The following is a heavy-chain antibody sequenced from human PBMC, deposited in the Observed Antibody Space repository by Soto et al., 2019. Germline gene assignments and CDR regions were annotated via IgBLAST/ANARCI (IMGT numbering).Heavy chain of an antibody. V-gene: IGHV3-48*02. D-gene: IGHD6-19*01. CDR3: ARGLGWAFDW. CDR2: IGGGGILI. J-gene: IGHJ4*01. Sequence: EAQLVESGGGLVQRGGSLRLSCAASGFTFSSFSMNWVRQAPGRGLEWSSYIGGGGILISYPDSVKGRFAITRDNAQNSLYLQMDSLRDDDKGVYYCARGLGWAFDWCGQGTLVTVSS. CDR1: GFTFSSFS.